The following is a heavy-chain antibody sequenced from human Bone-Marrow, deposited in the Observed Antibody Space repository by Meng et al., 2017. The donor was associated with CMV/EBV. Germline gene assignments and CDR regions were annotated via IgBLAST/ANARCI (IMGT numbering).Heavy chain of an antibody. D-gene: IGHD3-10*01. CDR1: GVSVSTNH. Sequence: GESLKISCAVSGVSVSTNHFNWVRQAAGKGLEWVSFTYSDGTTQYADSVKGRFTVSRDKSENTLYLNMKSLRGNDTAIYYCAMSDSGGRSFESWGQGTLVTVSS. CDR3: AMSDSGGRSFES. V-gene: IGHV3-53*01. J-gene: IGHJ4*02. CDR2: TYSDGTT.